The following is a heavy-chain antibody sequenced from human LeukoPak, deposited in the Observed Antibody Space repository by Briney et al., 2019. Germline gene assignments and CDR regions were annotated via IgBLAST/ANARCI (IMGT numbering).Heavy chain of an antibody. J-gene: IGHJ4*02. D-gene: IGHD6-13*01. CDR3: ARVGIAAAGYFDY. CDR1: GGSISSSY. Sequence: SETLSLTCTVSGGSISSSYCSWIRQPAGKGLEWIGRIYTTGSTDSTDFNPSLKSRVTMSVDTSKNQFSLKLSSVTAADTAVYYCARVGIAAAGYFDYWGQGTLVTVSS. CDR2: IYTTGSTDST. V-gene: IGHV4-4*07.